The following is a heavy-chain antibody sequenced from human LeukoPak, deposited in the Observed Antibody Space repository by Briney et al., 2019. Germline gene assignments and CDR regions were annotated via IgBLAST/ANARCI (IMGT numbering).Heavy chain of an antibody. V-gene: IGHV1-46*01. CDR2: ISPSGGST. CDR1: GYTFTTYY. J-gene: IGHJ4*02. CDR3: AVGGDYGRNYFDY. Sequence: ASVKVSCKASGYTFTTYYMHWVRHGPGQGLEWMGIISPSGGSTSYAQQLQGRVTMTRDTATSTVYMELSSLRSDDTAAYYCAVGGDYGRNYFDYWGQGTLVTVSA. D-gene: IGHD4-17*01.